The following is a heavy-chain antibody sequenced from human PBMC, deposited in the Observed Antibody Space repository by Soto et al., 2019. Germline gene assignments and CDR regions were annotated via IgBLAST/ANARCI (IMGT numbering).Heavy chain of an antibody. CDR1: GFTFSSDS. J-gene: IGHJ6*02. D-gene: IGHD6-19*01. CDR3: ARLSSGWYEGEYYYYGMDV. V-gene: IGHV3-21*01. Sequence: GGSLRLSCAASGFTFSSDSMNWVRQAPGKGLEWVSSISSSSSYIYYADSVKGRFTISRDNAKNSLYLQMNSLRAEDTAVYYCARLSSGWYEGEYYYYGMDVWGQGTTVTVSS. CDR2: ISSSSSYI.